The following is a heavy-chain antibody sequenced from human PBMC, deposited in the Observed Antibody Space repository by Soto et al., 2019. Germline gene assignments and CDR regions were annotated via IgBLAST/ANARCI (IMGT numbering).Heavy chain of an antibody. CDR1: GFTFNTYS. J-gene: IGHJ6*02. CDR3: ARLRYYHLAV. CDR2: ISSGSRTI. V-gene: IGHV3-48*01. Sequence: EVQLVESGGGLVQPGGSLRLSCAASGFTFNTYSMSWVRQAPGKGLEWLSYISSGSRTIYYADSVRGRFTISRDNAKNSLYLQMNSLRAEDTAVYYCARLRYYHLAVWGQGTTVTFSS.